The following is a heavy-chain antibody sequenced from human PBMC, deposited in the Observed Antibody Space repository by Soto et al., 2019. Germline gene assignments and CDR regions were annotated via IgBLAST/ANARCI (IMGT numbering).Heavy chain of an antibody. CDR1: GGSFSGYY. V-gene: IGHV4-34*01. CDR2: INHSGST. J-gene: IGHJ4*02. Sequence: QVQLQQWGAGLLKPSETLSLTCAVYGGSFSGYYWSWIRQPPGKGLEWIGEINHSGSTNYNPSLKSRVTISVDTSKNQFSLKLSSVTAADTAVYYCAGFVDGGCATFDYWGQGTLVTVSS. D-gene: IGHD2-15*01. CDR3: AGFVDGGCATFDY.